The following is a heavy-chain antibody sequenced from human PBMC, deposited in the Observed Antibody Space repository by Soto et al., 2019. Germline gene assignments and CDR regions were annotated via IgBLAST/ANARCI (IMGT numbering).Heavy chain of an antibody. J-gene: IGHJ3*02. D-gene: IGHD3-3*01. CDR3: ARAPSDFWSGYYSAFDI. CDR1: GGTFSSYA. CDR2: IIPIFGTA. V-gene: IGHV1-69*06. Sequence: QVQLVQSGAEVKKPGSSVKVSCKASGGTFSSYAISWVRQAPGQGLEWMGGIIPIFGTANYAQKFQGRVTITADKSTSTAYMELSSLRSEDTAVYYCARAPSDFWSGYYSAFDIWGQGTMVTVSS.